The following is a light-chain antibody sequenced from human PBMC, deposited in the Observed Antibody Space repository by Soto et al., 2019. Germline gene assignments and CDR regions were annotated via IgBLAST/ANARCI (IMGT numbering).Light chain of an antibody. J-gene: IGKJ1*01. Sequence: DIQMTQSPSSLSASLVDRVTVTCRASQTISDFLNWYQHKPVKAPKLLIYAASSLQGGVPSRFSGSGSGTNFTLTISGLQSEDLATYFCQQSFSTPRTFGQGTKVDI. CDR3: QQSFSTPRT. CDR1: QTISDF. V-gene: IGKV1-39*01. CDR2: AAS.